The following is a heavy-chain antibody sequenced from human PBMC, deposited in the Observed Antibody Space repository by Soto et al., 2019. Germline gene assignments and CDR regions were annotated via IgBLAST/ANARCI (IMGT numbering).Heavy chain of an antibody. V-gene: IGHV4-31*01. D-gene: IGHD6-13*01. J-gene: IGHJ5*02. CDR1: GGSISSGGYY. CDR2: IYYSGST. Sequence: QVQLQESGPGLVKPSQTLSLTCTVSGGSISSGGYYWSWIRQHPGKGLEWIGYIYYSGSTYYNPSLKXXVXIXXDTSKNQFSLKLSSVTAADTALYYCARVAAAAFDPWGQGTLVTVSS. CDR3: ARVAAAAFDP.